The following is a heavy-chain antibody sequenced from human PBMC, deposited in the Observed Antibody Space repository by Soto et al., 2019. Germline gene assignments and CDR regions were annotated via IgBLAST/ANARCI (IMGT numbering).Heavy chain of an antibody. CDR3: ARDKDWAFDY. CDR1: EFPCSSYS. D-gene: IGHD3-9*01. Sequence: GRPMRLSCVASEFPCSSYSLVWVRQAPGKGLEWVSYIFATSTTIYYADSVKGRFTVSRDNAQNSLFLLMNSLRAEDTSVYYCARDKDWAFDYWGQGTLVTVSS. J-gene: IGHJ4*02. CDR2: IFATSTTI. V-gene: IGHV3-48*04.